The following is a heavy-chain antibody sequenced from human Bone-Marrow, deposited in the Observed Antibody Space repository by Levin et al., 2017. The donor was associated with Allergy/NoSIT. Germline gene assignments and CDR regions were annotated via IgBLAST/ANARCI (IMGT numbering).Heavy chain of an antibody. D-gene: IGHD3-22*01. CDR1: GFTFSSYG. CDR2: IWYDGSNK. J-gene: IGHJ3*02. V-gene: IGHV3-33*01. Sequence: GGSLRLSCAASGFTFSSYGMHWVRQAPGKGLEWVAVIWYDGSNKYYADSVKGRFTISRDNSKNTLYLQMNSLRAEDTAVYYCARDGGFPRSSGYYTTDAFDIWGQGTMVTVSS. CDR3: ARDGGFPRSSGYYTTDAFDI.